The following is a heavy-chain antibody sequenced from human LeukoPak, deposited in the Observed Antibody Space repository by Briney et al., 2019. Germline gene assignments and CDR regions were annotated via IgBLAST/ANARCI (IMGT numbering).Heavy chain of an antibody. Sequence: GGSLRLSCAASGFTVSSNYMSWVRQAPGKGLEWVSVIYSGGSTYYADSVKGRFTISRDNSKNTLYLQMNSLRAEDTAVYYCARVIGSYYYYYMDVWGKGTTSPSP. J-gene: IGHJ6*03. D-gene: IGHD2/OR15-2a*01. CDR2: IYSGGST. CDR3: ARVIGSYYYYYMDV. CDR1: GFTVSSNY. V-gene: IGHV3-53*01.